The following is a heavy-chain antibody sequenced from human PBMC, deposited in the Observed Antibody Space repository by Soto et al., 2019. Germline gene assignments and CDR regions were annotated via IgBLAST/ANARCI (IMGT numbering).Heavy chain of an antibody. CDR3: AGHTIGYSGDASDY. D-gene: IGHD5-12*01. Sequence: QLQLQESGPGLVKPSETLSLTCSVSAGSISSSSYYWGWVRPPPGTGLEWIGSIYHSGSTYYNPSLKSRVTISVDTSKNQFSLQLSDVPAADTAVSSGAGHTIGYSGDASDYWGHGTLVTVSA. V-gene: IGHV4-39*01. CDR2: IYHSGST. J-gene: IGHJ4*01. CDR1: AGSISSSSYY.